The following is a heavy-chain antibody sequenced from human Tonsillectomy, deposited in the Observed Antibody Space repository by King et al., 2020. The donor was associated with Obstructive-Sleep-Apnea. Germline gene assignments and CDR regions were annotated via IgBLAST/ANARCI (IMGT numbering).Heavy chain of an antibody. CDR1: GFTFSDYY. CDR2: ISSSSSYT. CDR3: ARQVGATLFDY. Sequence: VQLVESGGGLVKPGGSLRLSCAASGFTFSDYYMSWIRQAPGKGLEWVSYISSSSSYTNYAESVKGRFTISRDNAKNSLYLQMNSLRAEDTAVYYCARQVGATLFDYWGQGTLVTVSS. V-gene: IGHV3-11*06. D-gene: IGHD1-26*01. J-gene: IGHJ4*02.